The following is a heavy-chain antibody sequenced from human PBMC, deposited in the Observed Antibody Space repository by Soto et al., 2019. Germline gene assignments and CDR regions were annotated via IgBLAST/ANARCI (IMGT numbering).Heavy chain of an antibody. J-gene: IGHJ4*02. CDR2: IKYDGRDS. D-gene: IGHD6-19*01. CDR3: ARVHSRGWFEILDY. Sequence: GGSLRLSCAGAWFTFRGYWMSWVRQAPGKGLEWVANIKYDGRDSYYVDSVKGRFSISRDNAKTVLYLQLDSLRAEDTAVYYCARVHSRGWFEILDYWGQGTLVTVSS. CDR1: WFTFRGYW. V-gene: IGHV3-7*01.